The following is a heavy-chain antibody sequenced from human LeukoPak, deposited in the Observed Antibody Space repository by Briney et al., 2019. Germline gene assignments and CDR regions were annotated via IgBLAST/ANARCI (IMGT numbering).Heavy chain of an antibody. D-gene: IGHD3-22*01. V-gene: IGHV4-59*01. Sequence: SETLSLTCTVSGGSISSYYWSWIRQPPGKGLEWIGYIYYSGSTNYNPSLKSRVTISVDTSKNQFSLKLSSVTAAGTAVYYCARAFTMIPWFDPWGQGTLVTVSS. CDR3: ARAFTMIPWFDP. CDR2: IYYSGST. CDR1: GGSISSYY. J-gene: IGHJ5*02.